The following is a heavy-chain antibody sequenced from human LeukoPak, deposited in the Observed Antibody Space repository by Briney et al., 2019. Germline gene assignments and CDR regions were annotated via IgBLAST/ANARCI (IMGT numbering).Heavy chain of an antibody. Sequence: PGGSLRLSCAASGFTFSSYAMSWVRQAPRKGLEWVSAISGSGGSTYYADSVKGRFTISRDNSKNTLYLQMNSLRAEDTAVYYCAKPGSITMIVVVITDFDYWGQGTLVTVSS. CDR1: GFTFSSYA. V-gene: IGHV3-23*01. CDR3: AKPGSITMIVVVITDFDY. CDR2: ISGSGGST. D-gene: IGHD3-22*01. J-gene: IGHJ4*02.